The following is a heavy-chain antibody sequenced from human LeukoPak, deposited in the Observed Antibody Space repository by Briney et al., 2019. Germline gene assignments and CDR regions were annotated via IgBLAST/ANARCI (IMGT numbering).Heavy chain of an antibody. CDR1: GYTFTGYY. J-gene: IGHJ5*02. CDR3: ARGVITSSSWDDNWFDP. Sequence: ASVKVSCKASGYTFTGYYMHWVRQAPGQGLEWMGWINPNSGGTNYAQKFQGRVTMTRDTSISTAYMELSRLRSDDTAEYYCARGVITSSSWDDNWFDPWGQGTLVTVSS. V-gene: IGHV1-2*02. D-gene: IGHD6-13*01. CDR2: INPNSGGT.